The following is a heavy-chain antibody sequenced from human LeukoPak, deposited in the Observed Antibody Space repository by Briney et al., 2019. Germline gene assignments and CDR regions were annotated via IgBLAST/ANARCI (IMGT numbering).Heavy chain of an antibody. V-gene: IGHV3-33*06. CDR1: GFTFSSYW. D-gene: IGHD1-26*01. CDR3: AKDYNVGSGSYYYFDY. CDR2: IWYDGSNK. J-gene: IGHJ4*02. Sequence: GGSLRLSCAASGFTFSSYWMSWVRQAPGKGLEWVAVIWYDGSNKYYADSVKGRFTISRDNSKNTLYLQMNSLRAEDTAVYYCAKDYNVGSGSYYYFDYWGQGTLVTVSS.